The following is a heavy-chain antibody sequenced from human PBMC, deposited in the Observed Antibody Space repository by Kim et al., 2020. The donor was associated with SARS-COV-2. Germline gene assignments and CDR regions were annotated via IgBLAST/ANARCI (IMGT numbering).Heavy chain of an antibody. Sequence: GSGKGRFTIPRENAKNLVYLQMNSLRAGDTAVYYCVRGRYFGALKNWFDPWGQGTLVTVSS. J-gene: IGHJ5*02. CDR3: VRGRYFGALKNWFDP. D-gene: IGHD3-9*01. V-gene: IGHV3-13*01.